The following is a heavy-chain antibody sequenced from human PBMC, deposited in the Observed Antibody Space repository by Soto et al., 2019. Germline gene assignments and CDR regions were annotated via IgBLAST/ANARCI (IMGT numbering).Heavy chain of an antibody. Sequence: RLSGAASGFTFSSEAMSWVRQAPGKGLEWVSAISGSGGSTYYADSVKGRFTISRDNSKNTLYLQMNSLRAEDTAVYYCAKGNWNAQIWGQGTLVTVSS. CDR1: GFTFSSEA. D-gene: IGHD1-1*01. V-gene: IGHV3-23*01. CDR2: ISGSGGST. CDR3: AKGNWNAQI. J-gene: IGHJ4*02.